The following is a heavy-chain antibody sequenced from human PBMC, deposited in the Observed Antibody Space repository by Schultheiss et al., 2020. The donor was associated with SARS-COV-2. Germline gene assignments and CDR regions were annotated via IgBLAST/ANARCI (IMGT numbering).Heavy chain of an antibody. CDR3: ARGLRRWNEDYFDY. CDR1: GYTFTSYG. CDR2: IIPIFGTA. V-gene: IGHV1-69*13. J-gene: IGHJ4*02. Sequence: SVKVSCKASGYTFTSYGISWVRQAPGQGLEWMGGIIPIFGTANYAQKFQGRVTITADESTSTAYMELSSLRSEDTAVYYCARGLRRWNEDYFDYWGQGTLVTVSS. D-gene: IGHD1-1*01.